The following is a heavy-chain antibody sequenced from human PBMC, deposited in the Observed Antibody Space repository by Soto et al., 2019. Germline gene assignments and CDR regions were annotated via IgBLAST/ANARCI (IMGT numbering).Heavy chain of an antibody. CDR3: ALVLLSDYVGY. J-gene: IGHJ4*02. V-gene: IGHV3-48*01. D-gene: IGHD2-15*01. CDR2: ISSTTSTI. Sequence: PGGSLRLSCAASGFTFSKYGMNWVRQAPGKGLEWVSYISSTTSTIYYADSVKGRFTISRNNAENSLYLQMNSLRAEDTAVYYCALVLLSDYVGYWGRGTLVTVSS. CDR1: GFTFSKYG.